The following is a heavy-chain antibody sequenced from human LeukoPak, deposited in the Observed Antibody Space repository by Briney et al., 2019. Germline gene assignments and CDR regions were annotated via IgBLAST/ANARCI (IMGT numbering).Heavy chain of an antibody. CDR1: SYSISSYY. J-gene: IGHJ5*02. Sequence: PSETLSLTCTVSSYSISSYYWSWIRQPAGKGLEWIGRIYTSGSTNYNPSLKSRVTMSVDTSKNQFSLKLSSVTAADTAVYYCARDRYYYDSSGSNWFDPWGQGTLVTVSS. D-gene: IGHD3-22*01. CDR3: ARDRYYYDSSGSNWFDP. V-gene: IGHV4-4*07. CDR2: IYTSGST.